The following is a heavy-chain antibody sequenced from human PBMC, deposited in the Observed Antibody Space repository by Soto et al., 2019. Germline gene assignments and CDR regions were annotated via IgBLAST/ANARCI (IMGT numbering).Heavy chain of an antibody. J-gene: IGHJ6*02. Sequence: GGSLRLSCAASGFTFSNYGMHWVRQAPGKGLEWVAIIWHDGNNKYYADSVRGRFIISRDNSKNRLYLQMNSLRAEDTAVYYCASDIVAASNYYGLDVCGRGCTVT. CDR1: GFTFSNYG. D-gene: IGHD1-26*01. CDR3: ASDIVAASNYYGLDV. V-gene: IGHV3-33*01. CDR2: IWHDGNNK.